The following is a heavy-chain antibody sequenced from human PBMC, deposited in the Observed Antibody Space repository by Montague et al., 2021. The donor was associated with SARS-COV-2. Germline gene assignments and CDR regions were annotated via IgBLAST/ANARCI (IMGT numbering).Heavy chain of an antibody. CDR3: ARLESTRGVIIRGAFHI. CDR2: IYYSGSA. D-gene: IGHD3-10*01. V-gene: IGHV4-39*01. Sequence: SETLSLTCSVSGDSINNSRYYWGWLRQPPGKVLELIGTIYYSGSAYYNPSLKSRVTISVDTSKDQFSLKLNSVTATDTAVYYCARLESTRGVIIRGAFHIWGQGTKVTVSS. J-gene: IGHJ3*02. CDR1: GDSINNSRYY.